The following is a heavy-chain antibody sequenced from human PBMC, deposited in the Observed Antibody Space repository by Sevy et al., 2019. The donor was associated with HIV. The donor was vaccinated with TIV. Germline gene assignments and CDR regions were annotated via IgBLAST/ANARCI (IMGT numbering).Heavy chain of an antibody. CDR2: INYSGST. V-gene: IGHV4-39*01. CDR3: AGPTLTYSSGWSYYDS. Sequence: SETLSLTCTVSGASISSSGYYWGWIRQPPRKGLEWIASINYSGSTFYNPSLKSRVTISSDTSKNQFSLKLISVTAADTAIYYCAGPTLTYSSGWSYYDSWGQGTVVTVSS. J-gene: IGHJ4*02. CDR1: GASISSSGYY. D-gene: IGHD6-19*01.